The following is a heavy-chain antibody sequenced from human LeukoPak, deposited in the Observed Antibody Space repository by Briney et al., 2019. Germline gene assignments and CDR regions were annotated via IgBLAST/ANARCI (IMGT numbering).Heavy chain of an antibody. D-gene: IGHD2-2*02. CDR3: ARGRGYCSSTSCYTGFWFDY. CDR2: INHSGST. Sequence: SETLSLTCAVYGGSFSGYYRSWIRQPPGKGLEWIGEINHSGSTNYNPSLKSRVTISVDTSKNQFSLKLSSVTAADTAVYYCARGRGYCSSTSCYTGFWFDYWGQGTLVTVSS. J-gene: IGHJ4*02. CDR1: GGSFSGYY. V-gene: IGHV4-34*01.